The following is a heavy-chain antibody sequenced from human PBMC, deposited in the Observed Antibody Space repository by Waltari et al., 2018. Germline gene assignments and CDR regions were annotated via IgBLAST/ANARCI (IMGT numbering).Heavy chain of an antibody. V-gene: IGHV1-2*02. Sequence: QVQLVQSGAEVKKPGASVKVSCKASGYSCIDQYIHWVRQAPGQGLEWMGWFNPNTGVTKFAQKFQGRVTMTSNTSMRTAHMELSRLRFDDTAVYYCALEQRDAVAYFDYWGQGTLVTVSS. J-gene: IGHJ4*02. CDR2: FNPNTGVT. D-gene: IGHD5-18*01. CDR3: ALEQRDAVAYFDY. CDR1: GYSCIDQY.